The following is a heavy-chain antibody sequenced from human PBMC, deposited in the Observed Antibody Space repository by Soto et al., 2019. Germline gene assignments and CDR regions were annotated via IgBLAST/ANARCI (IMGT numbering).Heavy chain of an antibody. V-gene: IGHV1-8*01. CDR2: MNPENGNT. J-gene: IGHJ3*02. D-gene: IGHD2-2*02. CDR1: GYTFTNYD. CDR3: ATDGEAYIYDAFDI. Sequence: ALVKVSCKASGYTFTNYDIHWVRQAPGQGLEWMGWMNPENGNTGYAEEFQGRVAMTRDISINTAYMELRSLQFEDTALYYCATDGEAYIYDAFDIWGQGTVVTVSS.